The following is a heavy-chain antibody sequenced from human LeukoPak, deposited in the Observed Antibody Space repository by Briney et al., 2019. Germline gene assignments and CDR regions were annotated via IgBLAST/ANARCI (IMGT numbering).Heavy chain of an antibody. CDR2: IKQDGSEK. J-gene: IGHJ4*02. V-gene: IGHV3-7*03. CDR1: GFTFSSYW. CDR3: ARRARETYSSGLYYFDY. Sequence: PGGSLRLSCAASGFTFSSYWMSWVRQAPGKGLEWVANIKQDGSEKYYVDSVKGRFTISRDNAKNSLYLQMNSLRAEDTAVYYCARRARETYSSGLYYFDYWGQGTLVTVSS. D-gene: IGHD6-19*01.